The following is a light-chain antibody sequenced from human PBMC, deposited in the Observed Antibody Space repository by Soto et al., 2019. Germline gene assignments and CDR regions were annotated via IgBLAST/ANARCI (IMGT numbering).Light chain of an antibody. J-gene: IGKJ1*01. Sequence: DIVMTQSPDSLAVSLGERATINCKSSQSVLSSSNNKNYLAWYQQKPGQPPKLLIYWASTRESGVPDRFSGSGSATDFILTISSLQAEYVAVYYCQQYYSTPPTFGQGTKVEIK. CDR2: WAS. CDR3: QQYYSTPPT. CDR1: QSVLSSSNNKNY. V-gene: IGKV4-1*01.